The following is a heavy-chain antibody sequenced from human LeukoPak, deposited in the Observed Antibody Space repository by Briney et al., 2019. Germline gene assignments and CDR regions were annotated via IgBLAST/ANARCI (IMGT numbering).Heavy chain of an antibody. CDR2: INHSGST. V-gene: IGHV4-34*01. J-gene: IGHJ3*02. D-gene: IGHD5-18*01. Sequence: PSETLSLTCAVYGVSFSGYYWSWIRQPPGKGLEWIGEINHSGSTNYNPSLKSRVTISVDTSRNQFSLKLSSVTAADTAVYYCARGFPSNTAMVSDAFDIWGQGTMVTVSS. CDR1: GVSFSGYY. CDR3: ARGFPSNTAMVSDAFDI.